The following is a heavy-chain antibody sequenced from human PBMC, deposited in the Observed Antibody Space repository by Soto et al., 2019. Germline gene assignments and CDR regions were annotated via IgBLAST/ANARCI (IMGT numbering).Heavy chain of an antibody. CDR2: IKQDGSER. Sequence: GGSLRLSCAASGFTFNNYWMSWVRQAPGKGLEWVANIKQDGSERNYVDSVKGRFTISRDNAKNSLYLQMNSLRAEDMAVYYCARGLYYHFWSGYDGFDIWGQGTMVTVSS. D-gene: IGHD3-3*01. CDR1: GFTFNNYW. J-gene: IGHJ3*02. V-gene: IGHV3-7*01. CDR3: ARGLYYHFWSGYDGFDI.